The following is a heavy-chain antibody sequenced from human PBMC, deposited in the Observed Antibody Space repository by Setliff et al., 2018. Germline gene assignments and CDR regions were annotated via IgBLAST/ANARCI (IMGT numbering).Heavy chain of an antibody. CDR1: GFTFSNYA. J-gene: IGHJ5*02. Sequence: PGGSLRLSCAASGFTFSNYAMGWVRQAPGKGLEWVSYISNSGSTIYYAASVKGRFTISRDNAKNSLYLQMNSLRAEDTAVYYCAREGKEGFGEFSNWFDPWGQGTLVTVSS. V-gene: IGHV3-11*04. D-gene: IGHD3-10*01. CDR3: AREGKEGFGEFSNWFDP. CDR2: ISNSGSTI.